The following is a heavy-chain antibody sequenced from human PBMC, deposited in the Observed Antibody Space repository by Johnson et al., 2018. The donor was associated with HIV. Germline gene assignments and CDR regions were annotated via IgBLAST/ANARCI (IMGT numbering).Heavy chain of an antibody. V-gene: IGHV3-30*04. CDR1: GFTFSSYT. CDR2: ISYDGSNK. Sequence: QVQLVESGGGVVQPGRSLRLSCVASGFTFSSYTMHWVRQAPGKGLEWVAVISYDGSNKYFADSVKGRFTISRDNSKSTLYLQMNSLRAEDTAVYYCARAIDQGYSSGWSSDVYDIWGQGTTVTVSS. CDR3: ARAIDQGYSSGWSSDVYDI. D-gene: IGHD6-19*01. J-gene: IGHJ3*02.